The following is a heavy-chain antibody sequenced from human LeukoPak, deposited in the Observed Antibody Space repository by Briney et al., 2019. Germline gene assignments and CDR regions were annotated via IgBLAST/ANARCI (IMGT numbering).Heavy chain of an antibody. CDR3: AGADARVADAGWFDH. V-gene: IGHV3-74*01. J-gene: IGHJ5*02. Sequence: PGGSLRLSCAVSGFTFSDYWVQWVRQAPGKGLVWVSRINGNGRSTAYAGSVKGRFTISRDNAKNTLYLQMNSLRVEDTAVYYCAGADARVADAGWFDHWGQGTLVTVSS. CDR2: INGNGRST. D-gene: IGHD6-13*01. CDR1: GFTFSDYW.